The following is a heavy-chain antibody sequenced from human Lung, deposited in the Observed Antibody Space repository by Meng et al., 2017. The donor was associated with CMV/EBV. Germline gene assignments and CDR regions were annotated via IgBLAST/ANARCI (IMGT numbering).Heavy chain of an antibody. CDR1: GFTVINNY. CDR2: IYAGGST. Sequence: GESLKISCAASGFTVINNYMNWVRQDPGKGLEWVSIIYAGGSTDYADSVNGRFTISRDNSKNKLYLQMNSLRPEDTAVYYCAREKEGRMSTISVFDIWGQGTMVTVSS. V-gene: IGHV3-66*02. J-gene: IGHJ3*02. CDR3: AREKEGRMSTISVFDI. D-gene: IGHD5-24*01.